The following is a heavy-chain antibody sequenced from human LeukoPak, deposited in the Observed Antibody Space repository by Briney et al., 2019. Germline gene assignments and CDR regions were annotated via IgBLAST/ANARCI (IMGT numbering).Heavy chain of an antibody. CDR3: ARDGAVAGTDY. V-gene: IGHV3-7*01. CDR2: IKQDGSEK. Sequence: GESLKISCAASGFTFSSYWMSWVRQAPGKGLEWVANIKQDGSEKYYVDSVKGRFTISRDNAKNSVYLQMNSRRAEDTALYYCARDGAVAGTDYWGQGTLVTVSS. J-gene: IGHJ4*02. D-gene: IGHD6-19*01. CDR1: GFTFSSYW.